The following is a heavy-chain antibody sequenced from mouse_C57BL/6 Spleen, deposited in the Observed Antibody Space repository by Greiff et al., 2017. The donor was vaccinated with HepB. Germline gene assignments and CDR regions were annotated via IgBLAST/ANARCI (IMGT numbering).Heavy chain of an antibody. J-gene: IGHJ4*01. Sequence: EVQLVESGGGLVKPGGSLKLSCAASGFTFSDYGMHWVRRAPEKGLEWVAYISSGSSTIYYADTVKGRFTISRDNAKNTLVLQMTSLRSEDTAMYYCARLRSEAMDYWGQGTSVTVSS. CDR3: ARLRSEAMDY. CDR2: ISSGSSTI. CDR1: GFTFSDYG. V-gene: IGHV5-17*01. D-gene: IGHD1-1*01.